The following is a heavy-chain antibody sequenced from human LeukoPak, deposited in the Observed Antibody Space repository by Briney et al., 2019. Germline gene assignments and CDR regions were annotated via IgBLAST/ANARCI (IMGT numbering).Heavy chain of an antibody. V-gene: IGHV3-13*04. J-gene: IGHJ3*01. CDR3: ARVLVAGTWAFDL. Sequence: GGSLRLSCAASGFTFSNYDMHWVRQSSGTGLEWVSAIASTGDTYLSGSVKGRFSISRENAKNSLYLEMNSLRAGDTAMNYCARVLVAGTWAFDLWGQGTMVIVSP. D-gene: IGHD6-19*01. CDR1: GFTFSNYD. CDR2: IASTGDT.